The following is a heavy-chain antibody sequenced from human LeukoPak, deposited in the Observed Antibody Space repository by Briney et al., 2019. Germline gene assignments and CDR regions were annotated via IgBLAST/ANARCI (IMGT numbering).Heavy chain of an antibody. CDR2: ISWNSGTI. D-gene: IGHD3-10*01. CDR3: AKDRTVSPGSLDY. CDR1: GFTFDDYA. V-gene: IGHV3-9*01. Sequence: PGRSLRLSRAASGFTFDDYAMHWVRQAPGKGLEWVSGISWNSGTIGYADSVKGRFTISRDSAKNSLYLQMNSLRAEDTALYYCAKDRTVSPGSLDYWGQGTLVTVSS. J-gene: IGHJ4*02.